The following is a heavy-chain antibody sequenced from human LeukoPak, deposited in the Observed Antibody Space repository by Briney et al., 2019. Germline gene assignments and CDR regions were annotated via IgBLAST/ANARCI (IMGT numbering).Heavy chain of an antibody. CDR1: GYTFTGYY. Sequence: ASVKVSCKASGYTFTGYYMHWVRQAPGQGLEWMGWISAYNGNTNYAQKLQGRVTMTTDTSTSTAYMELRSLRSDDTAVYYCARLDFWSGYYTGGDYWGQGTLVTVSS. CDR2: ISAYNGNT. CDR3: ARLDFWSGYYTGGDY. V-gene: IGHV1-18*04. D-gene: IGHD3-3*01. J-gene: IGHJ4*02.